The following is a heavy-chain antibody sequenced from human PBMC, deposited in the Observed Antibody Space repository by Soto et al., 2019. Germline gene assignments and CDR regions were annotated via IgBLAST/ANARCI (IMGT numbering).Heavy chain of an antibody. J-gene: IGHJ5*02. V-gene: IGHV1-18*01. CDR2: ISGYNGNT. CDR1: GYTFTSYG. Sequence: QVQLVQSGAEVKKPGASVKVSCKASGYTFTSYGISWVRQAPGQGLEWMGWISGYNGNTNYAQKLQGRVTMTTDTSTSTAYMELRSLRSDDTAVYYCARDRVCSSSSCYEAWFDPWGQGTLVTVSS. D-gene: IGHD2-2*01. CDR3: ARDRVCSSSSCYEAWFDP.